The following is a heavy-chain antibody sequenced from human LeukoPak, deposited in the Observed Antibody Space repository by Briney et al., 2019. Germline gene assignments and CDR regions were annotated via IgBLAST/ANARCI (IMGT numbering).Heavy chain of an antibody. J-gene: IGHJ4*02. CDR3: AREHRDGYNFDY. CDR1: GYTFTSYY. D-gene: IGHD5-24*01. CDR2: INPSGGST. V-gene: IGHV1-46*01. Sequence: GASVKVSCKASGYTFTSYYMHWVRQAPGQGLEWMGIINPSGGSTSYAQKFQGGVTMTRDMSTSTVYMELSSLRSEDTAVYYCAREHRDGYNFDYWGQGTLVTVSS.